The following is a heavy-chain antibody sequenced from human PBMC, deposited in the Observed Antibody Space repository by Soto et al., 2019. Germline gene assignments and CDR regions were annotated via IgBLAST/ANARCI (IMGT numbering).Heavy chain of an antibody. CDR1: GYTLTELS. V-gene: IGHV1-24*01. J-gene: IGHJ4*02. CDR3: ATPRRSGWYGHPGRLHY. D-gene: IGHD6-19*01. Sequence: ASVKVSCKVSGYTLTELSMHWVRQAPGKGLEWMGGFDPEDGETIYAQKFQGRVTMTEGTSTDTAYMELTSLRSEDTAVYYCATPRRSGWYGHPGRLHYWRQGTL. CDR2: FDPEDGET.